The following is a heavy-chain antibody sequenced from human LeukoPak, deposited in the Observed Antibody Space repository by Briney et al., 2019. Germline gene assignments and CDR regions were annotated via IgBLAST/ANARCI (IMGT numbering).Heavy chain of an antibody. CDR1: GYTFISHH. V-gene: IGHV1-46*01. CDR3: ARGRFDGYYDGRGYYAWYFDL. Sequence: GASVKVSCKTSGYTFISHHLHWVRQAPGQGLEWMGVINPDGGTTIYAQNFQGRVTMTRDMSTSTVYMELTGLRSEDTAIFYCARGRFDGYYDGRGYYAWYFDLWGSGTLVTVSS. J-gene: IGHJ2*01. CDR2: INPDGGTT. D-gene: IGHD3-22*01.